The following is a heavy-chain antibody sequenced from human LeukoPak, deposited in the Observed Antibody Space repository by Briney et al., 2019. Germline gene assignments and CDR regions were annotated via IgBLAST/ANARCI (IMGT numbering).Heavy chain of an antibody. V-gene: IGHV4-59*01. CDR2: IYYSGST. Sequence: SETLSLTCTVSGGSISSYYWSWIRQPPGKGLEWIGYIYYSGSTNYNPSLKSRVTISVDTSKNQFSLKLSSVTAADTAVYYCARDGLRGYSYGPEYYFDYWGQGTLVTVSS. D-gene: IGHD5-18*01. CDR1: GGSISSYY. CDR3: ARDGLRGYSYGPEYYFDY. J-gene: IGHJ4*02.